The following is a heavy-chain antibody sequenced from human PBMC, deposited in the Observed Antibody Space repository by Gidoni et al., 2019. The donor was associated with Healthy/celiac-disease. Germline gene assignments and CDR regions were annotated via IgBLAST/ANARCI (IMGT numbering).Heavy chain of an antibody. J-gene: IGHJ4*02. CDR1: GCSISSYY. D-gene: IGHD6-19*01. CDR2: IYYSGST. CDR3: ATAPIAVAGTAFDY. V-gene: IGHV4-59*01. Sequence: QVQLQESGPGLVKPSETLSLTCTVSGCSISSYYWSWIRQPPGKGLEWIGYIYYSGSTNYNPSLKSRVTISVDTSKNQFSLKLSSVTAADTAVYYCATAPIAVAGTAFDYWGQGTLVTVSS.